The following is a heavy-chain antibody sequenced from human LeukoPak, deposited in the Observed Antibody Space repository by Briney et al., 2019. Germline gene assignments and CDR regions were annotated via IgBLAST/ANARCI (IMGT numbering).Heavy chain of an antibody. D-gene: IGHD2/OR15-2a*01. CDR1: GFTFSNAW. CDR3: FNRDY. CDR2: INSNLAAGTI. J-gene: IGHJ4*02. Sequence: PGGSLRLSCAASGFTFSNAWLNWVRQAPGKGLEWVGRINSNLAAGTIHSAAPVKSRLTISREDSETTQYLQMNGLKTEETACYYCFNRDYWGQGTLVTVSS. V-gene: IGHV3-15*01.